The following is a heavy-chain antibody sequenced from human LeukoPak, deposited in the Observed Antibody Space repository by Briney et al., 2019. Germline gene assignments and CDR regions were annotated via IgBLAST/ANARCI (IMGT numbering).Heavy chain of an antibody. CDR3: AKGTIFGVATPTDY. CDR2: ISGSGGSA. CDR1: GFTFSSYA. V-gene: IGHV3-23*01. Sequence: GGSLRLSCAASGFTFSSYAMSWVRQAPGKGLEWVSGISGSGGSAYHADPVKGRFTISRDNSKNTLYLQMNSLRAEDTAIYFCAKGTIFGVATPTDYWGQGTLVTVSS. D-gene: IGHD3-3*01. J-gene: IGHJ4*02.